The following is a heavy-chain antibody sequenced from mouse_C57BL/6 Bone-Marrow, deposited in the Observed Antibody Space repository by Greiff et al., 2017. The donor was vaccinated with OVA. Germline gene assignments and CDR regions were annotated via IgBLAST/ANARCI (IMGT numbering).Heavy chain of an antibody. V-gene: IGHV6-6*01. Sequence: EVKVEESGGGLVQPGGSMKLSCAASGFTFSDAWMDWVRQSPEKGLEWVAEIRNKANNHATYYAESVKGRFTISRDDSKSSVYLQMHSLRAADTGIYYCTLITTVVPYAMDYWGQGTSVTVSS. CDR1: GFTFSDAW. CDR2: IRNKANNHAT. D-gene: IGHD1-1*01. CDR3: TLITTVVPYAMDY. J-gene: IGHJ4*01.